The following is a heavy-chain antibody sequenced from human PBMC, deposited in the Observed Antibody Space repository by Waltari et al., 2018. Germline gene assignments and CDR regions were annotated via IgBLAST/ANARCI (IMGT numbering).Heavy chain of an antibody. V-gene: IGHV1-69*04. CDR3: ARVCDGDCYAFDM. D-gene: IGHD2-21*02. CDR2: IIPRVGML. CDR1: GGTFSSYA. Sequence: QVQLVQSGAEVKKPGSSVRVSCKSSGGTFSSYAFSWVRQAPGQGLEWMGRIIPRVGMLHYAQKFQGRVTITADGSTNTIYMELSSLRSDDTALYFCARVCDGDCYAFDMWGQGTMVTVSS. J-gene: IGHJ3*02.